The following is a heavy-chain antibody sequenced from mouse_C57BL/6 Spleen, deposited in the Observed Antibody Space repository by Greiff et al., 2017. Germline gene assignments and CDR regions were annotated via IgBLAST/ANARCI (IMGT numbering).Heavy chain of an antibody. V-gene: IGHV1-82*01. J-gene: IGHJ2*01. CDR1: GYAFSSYW. CDR2: IYPGDGGT. Sequence: QVQLQQSGPELVKPGASVKISCKASGYAFSSYWMNWVKQRPGKGLEWFGTIYPGDGGTNYNGKFKGKATLTADTSSSPPYMQLSSLTSEDSAVYFCARLFEDEGYFDYWGQGTTLTVSS. CDR3: ARLFEDEGYFDY.